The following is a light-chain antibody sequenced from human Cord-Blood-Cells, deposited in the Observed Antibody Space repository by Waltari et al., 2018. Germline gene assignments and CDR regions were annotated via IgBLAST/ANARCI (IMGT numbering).Light chain of an antibody. CDR3: SSYTSSSSYV. J-gene: IGLJ1*01. CDR2: DVS. CDR1: SRDVGGFNY. V-gene: IGLV2-14*01. Sequence: QSALTQPPSVSGSPGQSITISCTGTSRDVGGFNYVSWDQQHPGKAPKLMIYDVSNRPSGVSNRFSGSKSGNTASLTISGLQAEDEADYYCSSYTSSSSYVFGTGTKVTVL.